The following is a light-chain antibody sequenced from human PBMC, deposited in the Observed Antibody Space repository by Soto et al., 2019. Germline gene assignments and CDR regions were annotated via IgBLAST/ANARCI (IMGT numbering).Light chain of an antibody. V-gene: IGLV2-14*01. CDR3: SSYTSSSTIVV. CDR2: DVS. CDR1: SSDVGGYNY. Sequence: QSALTQPASVSGSPGQSITISCTGTSSDVGGYNYVSWYQQHPCKAPKLMIYDVSNRPSGVSNRFSGSKSGNTASLTISGLQSEDEADYYCSSYTSSSTIVVFGGGTKLTVL. J-gene: IGLJ2*01.